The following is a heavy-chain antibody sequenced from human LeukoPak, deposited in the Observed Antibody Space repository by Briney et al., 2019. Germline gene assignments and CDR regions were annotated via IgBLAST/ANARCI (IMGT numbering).Heavy chain of an antibody. CDR1: GGSFSSSSYY. D-gene: IGHD4-23*01. Sequence: SETLSLTCTVSGGSFSSSSYYWGWIRQPPGKGLEWIGSIHYRGTTYYNPSLRIRVTISIDTSKNQFSLKLSSVTAADTAVYYCARGFAVVTPFDYWGQGTLVTVSS. J-gene: IGHJ4*02. CDR2: IHYRGTT. V-gene: IGHV4-39*07. CDR3: ARGFAVVTPFDY.